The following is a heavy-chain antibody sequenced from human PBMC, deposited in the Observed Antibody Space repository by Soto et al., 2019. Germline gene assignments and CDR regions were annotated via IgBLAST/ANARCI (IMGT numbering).Heavy chain of an antibody. Sequence: QAHLVESGGGVVQPGRSLRLSCAASGFTFTSYGMHWVRQAPGTRLEWVAVISYDGGLQHYADSVKGRFTISRHNSKNIVLLQMNSLRAEDTAVYYSVSDRGCGHASAPYPWGQGTLVSVSS. D-gene: IGHD3-10*01. J-gene: IGHJ5*02. V-gene: IGHV3-30*03. CDR2: ISYDGGLQ. CDR3: VSDRGCGHASAPYP. CDR1: GFTFTSYG.